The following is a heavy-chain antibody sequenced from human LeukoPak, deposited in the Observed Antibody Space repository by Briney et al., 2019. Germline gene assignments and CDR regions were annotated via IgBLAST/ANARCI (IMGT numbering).Heavy chain of an antibody. V-gene: IGHV3-74*03. Sequence: GGSLRLSCAASGFPFSSYAMHWVLQAPGKGLVWVSRINSDGTSTTYAESVKGRFTISRDNAKNTLYLQMNSLRAEDTAMYYCARVTSSRGAIDIWGQGTMVTVSS. CDR1: GFPFSSYA. J-gene: IGHJ3*02. CDR3: ARVTSSRGAIDI. D-gene: IGHD6-13*01. CDR2: INSDGTST.